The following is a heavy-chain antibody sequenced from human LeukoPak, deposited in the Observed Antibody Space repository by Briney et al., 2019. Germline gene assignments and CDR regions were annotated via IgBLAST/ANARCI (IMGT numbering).Heavy chain of an antibody. D-gene: IGHD5-18*01. CDR2: ISYDGSNK. CDR1: GFTFSSYG. J-gene: IGHJ4*02. CDR3: AKGVDTAMVTLYAIDY. Sequence: GGSLRLSCAASGFTFSSYGMHWVRQAPGKGLEWVAVISYDGSNKYYADSVKGRFTISRDNSKNTLYLQMNSLGAEDTAVYYCAKGVDTAMVTLYAIDYWGQGTLVTVSS. V-gene: IGHV3-30*18.